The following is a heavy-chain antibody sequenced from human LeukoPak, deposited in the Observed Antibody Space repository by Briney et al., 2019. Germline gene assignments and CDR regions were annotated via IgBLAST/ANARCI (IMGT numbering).Heavy chain of an antibody. D-gene: IGHD6-19*01. V-gene: IGHV4-39*01. CDR1: GGSISSTTYS. CDR3: ATQVAGGPLDY. J-gene: IGHJ4*02. Sequence: TASETLSLTCAVSGGSISSTTYSWAWIRQPPGKGLEWIVSIYYTGRTHYLPSLNSRVTISLDTSKNQFSLSLSSVTAADTAVYYCATQVAGGPLDYWGQGTLVTVSS. CDR2: IYYTGRT.